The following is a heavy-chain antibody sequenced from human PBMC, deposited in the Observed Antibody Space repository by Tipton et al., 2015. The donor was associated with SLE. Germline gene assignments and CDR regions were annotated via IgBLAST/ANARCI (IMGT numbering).Heavy chain of an antibody. CDR3: AGASRSYGFFDY. J-gene: IGHJ4*02. CDR1: GFSVTNNY. D-gene: IGHD3-10*01. CDR2: IYVPGDT. Sequence: SLRLSCAASGFSVTNNYMSWVRQALGKGLEWVSVIYVPGDTYYADSVKGRFTISRDNSKNTAYLDMLSLRADDTAMYYCAGASRSYGFFDYWGQGTLVTVSP. V-gene: IGHV3-53*01.